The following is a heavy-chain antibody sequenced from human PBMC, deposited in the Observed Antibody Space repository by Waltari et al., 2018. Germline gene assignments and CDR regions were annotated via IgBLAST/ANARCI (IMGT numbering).Heavy chain of an antibody. V-gene: IGHV4-39*01. J-gene: IGHJ5*02. CDR1: GASVSSYS. CDR2: MHTNGNT. D-gene: IGHD6-13*01. Sequence: QLQLQESGPGLVKPSETLSLSCFVSGASVSSYSWAWIRQSPGKGLEWIGTMHTNGNTYNNPPSNSRVSISVDMSKNQFARKRGSRTAAETAVYYWARLPTGYPNWVDPWGQGTLVTVSS. CDR3: ARLPTGYPNWVDP.